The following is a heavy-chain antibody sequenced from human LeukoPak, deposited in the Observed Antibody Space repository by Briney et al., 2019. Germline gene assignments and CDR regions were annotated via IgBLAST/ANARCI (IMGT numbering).Heavy chain of an antibody. D-gene: IGHD3-9*01. J-gene: IGHJ5*02. CDR1: GYTFADYY. CDR2: IYPKSGGT. CDR3: ARVSTSGYRDWLDP. Sequence: ASVKVSCKTSGYTFADYYIHWVRHAPGQGLEWMGWIYPKSGGTNSAQKFQGRVTMTRYTSISTAYMELSRLRFDDTAVYYCARVSTSGYRDWLDPWGQGTLVTVSS. V-gene: IGHV1-2*02.